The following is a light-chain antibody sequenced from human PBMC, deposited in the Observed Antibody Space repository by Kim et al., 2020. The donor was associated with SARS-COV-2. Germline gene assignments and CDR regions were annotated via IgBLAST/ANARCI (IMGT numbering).Light chain of an antibody. CDR2: DVS. J-gene: IGLJ1*01. Sequence: QSALTQPASVSGSPGQPITISCTGTSSDVGGYNNVSWYQHHPGKVPQLMIYDVSERPSGISSRFSGSKSGNTASLTISGLQAEDETDYYCTSYTISGTYVFGSGIKVTVL. CDR3: TSYTISGTYV. CDR1: SSDVGGYNN. V-gene: IGLV2-14*03.